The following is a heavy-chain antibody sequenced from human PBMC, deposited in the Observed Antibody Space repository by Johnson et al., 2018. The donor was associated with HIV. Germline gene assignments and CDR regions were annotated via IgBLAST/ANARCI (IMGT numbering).Heavy chain of an antibody. CDR3: AKDITGTDHAFDI. CDR2: ISYDGSNK. CDR1: GFTFSNAW. D-gene: IGHD1-20*01. Sequence: QVQLVESGGGLVKPGGSLRLSCAASGFTFSNAWMSWVRQAPGKGLEWVAVISYDGSNKYYADSVKGRLTICGDNSKNTLYLQMNSLSAEDTAVYYCAKDITGTDHAFDIWGQGTMVTVSS. V-gene: IGHV3-30*18. J-gene: IGHJ3*02.